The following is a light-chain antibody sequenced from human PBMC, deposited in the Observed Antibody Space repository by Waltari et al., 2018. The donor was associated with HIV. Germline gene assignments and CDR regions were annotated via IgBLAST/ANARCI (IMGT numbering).Light chain of an antibody. J-gene: IGKJ5*01. CDR1: QNINND. CDR2: AAS. V-gene: IGKV1-39*01. CDR3: PQTHTTPHT. Sequence: DIQMTQSPSSLSASVGDRVILFCRASQNINNDLHWYLQTPWEARKLVIFAASNLQSGVPSRFSASGAGTDFTLTVSSRQPDDFATYYCPQTHTTPHTFGQGTRLEI.